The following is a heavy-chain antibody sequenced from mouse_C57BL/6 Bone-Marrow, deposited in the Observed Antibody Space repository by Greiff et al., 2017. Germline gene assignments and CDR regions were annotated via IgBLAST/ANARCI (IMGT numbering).Heavy chain of an antibody. D-gene: IGHD6-1*01. J-gene: IGHJ2*01. CDR1: GYAFSSTW. CDR3: AILDVPY. V-gene: IGHV1-82*01. Sequence: QVQLQQSGPELVKPGASVKISCKASGYAFSSTWMNWVKQRPGKGLEWIGRFSPGDGDTNYNGKFKGKATLTAYKSSSTAYMQLSSLTSEDPAVYVCAILDVPYWGQGTTLTVSS. CDR2: FSPGDGDT.